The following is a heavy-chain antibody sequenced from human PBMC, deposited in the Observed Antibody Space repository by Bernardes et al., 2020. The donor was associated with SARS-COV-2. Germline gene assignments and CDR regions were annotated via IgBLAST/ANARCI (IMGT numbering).Heavy chain of an antibody. Sequence: GGSLRLSSAGSGFVFSDYWMAWVRQAPGKGLEWVANIKRDGSETYYVDSVKGRFTISRDNAKNLVFLQMNSLRAEDTAIFYCARSAGMDVWGQGTMVTVSS. CDR3: ARSAGMDV. J-gene: IGHJ6*02. V-gene: IGHV3-7*03. CDR1: GFVFSDYW. CDR2: IKRDGSET.